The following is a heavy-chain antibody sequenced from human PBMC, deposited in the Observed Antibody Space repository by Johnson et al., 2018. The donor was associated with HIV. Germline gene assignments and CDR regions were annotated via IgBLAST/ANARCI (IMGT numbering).Heavy chain of an antibody. D-gene: IGHD1-14*01. CDR3: AREGPEPWAFDI. V-gene: IGHV3-20*04. CDR2: MNWRGGSN. J-gene: IGHJ3*02. CDR1: GFTFDDYG. Sequence: MLLVESGGGAVRPGGSLRISCAASGFTFDDYGMSWVRQAPAKGLEWVSGMNWRGGSNGYADSMKGRLTISRDNARNSLYVQMGSLRAEDMAVYYCAREGPEPWAFDIWGQGTMVTVSS.